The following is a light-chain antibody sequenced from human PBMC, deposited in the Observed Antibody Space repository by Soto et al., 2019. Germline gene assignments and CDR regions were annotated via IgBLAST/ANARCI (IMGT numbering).Light chain of an antibody. J-gene: IGKJ5*01. Sequence: EIVLSQSPGTLSLSPGERGTLSCRASQNLGTLYLAWFQQKSGQAPRLLIYSASRRATGIPDRFTGSGSGTDFTLTINRVEPEDFAVYYCQQRSNWSFTFGQGTRLEIK. CDR1: QNLGTLY. V-gene: IGKV3D-20*02. CDR3: QQRSNWSFT. CDR2: SAS.